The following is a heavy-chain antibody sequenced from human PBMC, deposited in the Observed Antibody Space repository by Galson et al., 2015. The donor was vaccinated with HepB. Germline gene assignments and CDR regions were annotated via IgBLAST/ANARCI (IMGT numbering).Heavy chain of an antibody. V-gene: IGHV7-4-1*02. CDR2: INTDSGRP. CDR3: ARRRASGESLNCFDP. CDR1: GYTFNTYA. J-gene: IGHJ5*02. D-gene: IGHD3-10*01. Sequence: VKVSCKASGYTFNTYAMNWVRQAPGQGLEWMGWINTDSGRPTYAQDFTGRFVFSLDTSVTTAYLQINSLNVEDTAVYYCARRRASGESLNCFDPWGQGTLVIVSS.